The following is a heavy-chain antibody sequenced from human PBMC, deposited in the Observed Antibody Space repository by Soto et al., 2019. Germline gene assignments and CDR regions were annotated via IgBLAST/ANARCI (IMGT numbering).Heavy chain of an antibody. V-gene: IGHV1-69*13. J-gene: IGHJ6*02. CDR1: GGTFSSYA. CDR3: ARDGSPDYGGNSGYYYYGMDV. CDR2: IIPIFGTA. D-gene: IGHD4-17*01. Sequence: SVKVSCKASGGTFSSYAISWVRQAPGQGLEWMGGIIPIFGTANYAQKFQGRVTITADESTSTAYMELSSLRSEDTAVYYCARDGSPDYGGNSGYYYYGMDVWGQGTTVTVSS.